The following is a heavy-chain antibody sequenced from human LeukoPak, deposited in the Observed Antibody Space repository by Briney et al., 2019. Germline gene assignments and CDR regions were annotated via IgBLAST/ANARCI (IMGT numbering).Heavy chain of an antibody. CDR1: GFTVSSNY. J-gene: IGHJ4*02. CDR2: IYSGGST. CDR3: PRTDYYDSSGYFLY. Sequence: GGSLRLSCAASGFTVSSNYMSWVRQAPGKGLEWVSVIYSGGSTYYADSVKGRFTISRDNSKNTLYLQMNSLRAEDTAVYYCPRTDYYDSSGYFLYWGQGTLVTVSS. V-gene: IGHV3-66*01. D-gene: IGHD3-22*01.